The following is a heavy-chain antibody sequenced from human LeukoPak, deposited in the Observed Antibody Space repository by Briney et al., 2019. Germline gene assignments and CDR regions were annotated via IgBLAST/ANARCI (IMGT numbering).Heavy chain of an antibody. Sequence: SETLSLTCTVSGGSISSYYWSWTRQPAGKGLEWIGRIYTSGSTNYNPSLKSRDTMSVDTSKNQFSLKLSSVTAADTAVYYCARDTGSKYYYDSSGKGSDAFDIWGQGTMVTVSS. J-gene: IGHJ3*02. CDR1: GGSISSYY. D-gene: IGHD3-22*01. CDR3: ARDTGSKYYYDSSGKGSDAFDI. CDR2: IYTSGST. V-gene: IGHV4-4*07.